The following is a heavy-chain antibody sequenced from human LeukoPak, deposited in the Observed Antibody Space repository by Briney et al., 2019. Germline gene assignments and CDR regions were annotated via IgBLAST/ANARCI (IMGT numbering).Heavy chain of an antibody. CDR3: AKGGGYEAQYYYYYLDV. J-gene: IGHJ6*03. CDR1: GFTFSSYA. D-gene: IGHD5-12*01. CDR2: ISYDGSNK. Sequence: GGSLRLSCAASGFTFSSYAMHWVRQAPGKGLGWVAVISYDGSNKYYADSVKGRFTVSRDNSKNTLYLQMKSLRAEDTAVYYCAKGGGYEAQYYYYYLDVWGKGTTVTISS. V-gene: IGHV3-30*04.